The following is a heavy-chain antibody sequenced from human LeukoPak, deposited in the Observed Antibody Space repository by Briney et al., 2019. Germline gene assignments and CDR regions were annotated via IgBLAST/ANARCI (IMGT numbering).Heavy chain of an antibody. J-gene: IGHJ4*02. CDR2: ISGSGGNT. D-gene: IGHD6-13*01. Sequence: PGGSLRLSCAASGFTFSDYAMSWVRQAPGKGLEGVSTISGSGGNTYYADSVKGRFTISRDNSKNTLYLQMDTLRADDTAVYYCARISSSWLFDFWGQGTLVTVSS. CDR1: GFTFSDYA. V-gene: IGHV3-23*01. CDR3: ARISSSWLFDF.